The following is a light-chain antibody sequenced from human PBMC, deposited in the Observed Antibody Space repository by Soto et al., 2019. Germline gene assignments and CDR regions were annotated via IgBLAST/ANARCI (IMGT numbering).Light chain of an antibody. CDR2: KAS. Sequence: DIQMTQSPSTLSASVGDRVTITCRASQTIDSWLAWYQQRPGKPPNLLIYKASTLASGVPSRSSGSGSGTEFTLTINSLQADDYATFYCQQYHTDWTFGQGTKVDIK. J-gene: IGKJ1*01. CDR1: QTIDSW. V-gene: IGKV1-5*03. CDR3: QQYHTDWT.